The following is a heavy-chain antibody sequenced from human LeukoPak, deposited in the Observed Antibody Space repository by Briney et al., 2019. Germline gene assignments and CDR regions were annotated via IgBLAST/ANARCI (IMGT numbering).Heavy chain of an antibody. Sequence: GGSLRLSCAASGFTFSHYTMNWVRQAPGKGLEWVSSIIHYADSVKCRFTISRDNANNSLYLQMSSLRAEDTALYYCARDDNWNDKPFDHWGQGALVTVSS. CDR1: GFTFSHYT. CDR2: II. D-gene: IGHD1-20*01. J-gene: IGHJ4*02. CDR3: ARDDNWNDKPFDH. V-gene: IGHV3-21*01.